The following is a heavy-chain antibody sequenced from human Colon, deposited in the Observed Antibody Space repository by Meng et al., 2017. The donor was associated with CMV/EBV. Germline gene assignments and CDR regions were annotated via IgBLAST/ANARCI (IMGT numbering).Heavy chain of an antibody. CDR3: ARVDGSSWYLDY. CDR1: GFTFYTYW. CDR2: INEEGSEQ. D-gene: IGHD6-13*01. J-gene: IGHJ4*02. Sequence: GESLKISCGVSGFTFYTYWMTWVRQAPGKGLEWVANINEEGSEQHYADSVKGRFTISRDNAKNSLYLQMNSLRAEDTALYYCARVDGSSWYLDYWGQGTLVTVSS. V-gene: IGHV3-7*03.